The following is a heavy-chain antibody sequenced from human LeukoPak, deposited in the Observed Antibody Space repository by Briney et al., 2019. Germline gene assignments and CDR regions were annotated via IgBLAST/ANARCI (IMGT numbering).Heavy chain of an antibody. V-gene: IGHV3-48*03. CDR1: GFTFSSCE. Sequence: GGSLRLSCAVSGFTFSSCEMNWVRHAPGKGREWVSYISSSGSTIYYADSVKGRFTISRDNAKNSLYLQMNSLRAEDTAVYYCARNNYYGSGSPFDYWGQGTLVTVSS. CDR2: ISSSGSTI. D-gene: IGHD3-10*01. J-gene: IGHJ4*02. CDR3: ARNNYYGSGSPFDY.